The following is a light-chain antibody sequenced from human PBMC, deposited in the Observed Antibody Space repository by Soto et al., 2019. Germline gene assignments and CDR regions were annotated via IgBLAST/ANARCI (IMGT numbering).Light chain of an antibody. Sequence: DIVLTQSRGTLALSPGERATLCCRASQSVSSYLAWYQQKPGQAPRLLIYDASNRASGIPAWFSGGCAGTDFTLTISRLAPEYFAVYYRQQYGSSRTFGQGTKVDIK. CDR1: QSVSSY. V-gene: IGKV3-20*01. J-gene: IGKJ1*01. CDR3: QQYGSSRT. CDR2: DAS.